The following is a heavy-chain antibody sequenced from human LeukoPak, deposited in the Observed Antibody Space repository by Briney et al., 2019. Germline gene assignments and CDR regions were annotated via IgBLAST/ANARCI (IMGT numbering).Heavy chain of an antibody. D-gene: IGHD3-22*01. CDR1: GGSISSSSYY. CDR2: IYYSGST. J-gene: IGHJ3*02. V-gene: IGHV4-39*07. Sequence: SETLSLTCIVSGGSISSSSYYWGWIRQPPGKGLEWIGSIYYSGSTYYNPSLKSRVTISVDTSKNQFSLKLSSVTAADTAVYYCARGRWRLLPWGIDAFDIWGQGTMVTVSS. CDR3: ARGRWRLLPWGIDAFDI.